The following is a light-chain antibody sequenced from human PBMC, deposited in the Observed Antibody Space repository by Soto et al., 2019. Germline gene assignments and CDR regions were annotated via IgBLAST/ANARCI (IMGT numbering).Light chain of an antibody. Sequence: EIVLTQSPGTLSLSPGERATLSCRASQSVDSTYLTWYQQKPGQAPRLLIYGASGRATCIPDRFSGSESGTDFTLTISRLEPEYFAVYFCQYYDSFRTFGQGTKVEIK. CDR1: QSVDSTY. CDR3: QYYDSFRT. CDR2: GAS. V-gene: IGKV3-20*01. J-gene: IGKJ1*01.